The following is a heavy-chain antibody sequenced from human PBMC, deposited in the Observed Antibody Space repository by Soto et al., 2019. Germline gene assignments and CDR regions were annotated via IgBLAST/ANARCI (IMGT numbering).Heavy chain of an antibody. J-gene: IGHJ6*02. V-gene: IGHV4-34*01. D-gene: IGHD6-6*01. CDR2: IDHSGGT. CDR1: GGSFSDYY. CDR3: AGREYSSSSFYYYYYAIDV. Sequence: SETLSLTCAVSGGSFSDYYWTWIRQPPGKVLEWIGEIDHSGGTNYNPSLKSRVSISVDTSKNHFSLKLTSVTAADTAVYYCAGREYSSSSFYYYYYAIDVWGQGTTITVSS.